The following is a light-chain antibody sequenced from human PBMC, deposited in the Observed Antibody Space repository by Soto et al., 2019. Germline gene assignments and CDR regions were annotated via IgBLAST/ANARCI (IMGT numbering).Light chain of an antibody. CDR1: QSISRS. Sequence: EIVLTQSPAILSVSPGERATLSCRASQSISRSLAWYQQKPGQAPRLLIYGASTRATGIPARFSGSGSGTEFTLTISSLQSEDFAVYYCQQYNNWPLTFGGGTKVDIK. CDR3: QQYNNWPLT. J-gene: IGKJ4*01. V-gene: IGKV3-15*01. CDR2: GAS.